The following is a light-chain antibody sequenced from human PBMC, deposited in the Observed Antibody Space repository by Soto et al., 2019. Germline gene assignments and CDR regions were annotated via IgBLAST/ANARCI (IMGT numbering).Light chain of an antibody. CDR1: QAVNTR. CDR2: GAS. CDR3: QHHSNGPPIT. V-gene: IGKV3-15*01. J-gene: IGKJ5*01. Sequence: EIVLTQSPGTLSLSPGERATLSCRASQAVNTRLAWYQHKPGQAPRLLIYGASTRATGIPARFSGSGSGTEFTLTISSLEPEDFAVYYCQHHSNGPPITFGQGTRLEIK.